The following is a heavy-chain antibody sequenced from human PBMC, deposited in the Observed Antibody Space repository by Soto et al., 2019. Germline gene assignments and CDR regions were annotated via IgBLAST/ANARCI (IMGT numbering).Heavy chain of an antibody. CDR1: GFSFSIYG. D-gene: IGHD4-4*01. Sequence: QVQLVESGGGVVQPGGSLKLSCAASGFSFSIYGMHWVRQGPGKGLEWVAATSFDGSITSYAESVKGRFTISRDNSKHTLYLQMDRRRNEDTALHCCARKLPCAVKICPDYLGQGTLVTVSS. J-gene: IGHJ4*02. CDR2: TSFDGSIT. V-gene: IGHV3-30*03. CDR3: ARKLPCAVKICPDY.